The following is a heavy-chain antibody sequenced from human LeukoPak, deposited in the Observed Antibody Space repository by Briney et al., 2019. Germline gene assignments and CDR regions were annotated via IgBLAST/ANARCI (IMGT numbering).Heavy chain of an antibody. CDR2: IKSKTDGGTI. D-gene: IGHD6-13*01. Sequence: KSGGSLRLSCAASGFTVSSNYMNWVRQAPGKGLEWVGRIKSKTDGGTIDYAAPVKGRFTISRDDSKNTLYLQMNSLRTEDTAVYYCTTWASSSSWLWGQGALVTLSS. CDR1: GFTVSSNY. V-gene: IGHV3-15*05. CDR3: TTWASSSSWL. J-gene: IGHJ4*02.